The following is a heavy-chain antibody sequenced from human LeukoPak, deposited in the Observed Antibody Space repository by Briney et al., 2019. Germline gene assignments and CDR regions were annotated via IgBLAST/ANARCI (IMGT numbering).Heavy chain of an antibody. D-gene: IGHD3-3*01. CDR3: AADDLLFVS. CDR2: IVVGSGTT. J-gene: IGHJ5*01. V-gene: IGHV1-58*01. CDR1: GFTFTNSA. Sequence: SVKVSCKTSGFTFTNSAVQWVRQARGQRLEWIGWIVVGSGTTNYAQKFQERDTITRDMSTTTINMELSSLRYEDTAVYYCAADDLLFVSWGQGTPVTVSS.